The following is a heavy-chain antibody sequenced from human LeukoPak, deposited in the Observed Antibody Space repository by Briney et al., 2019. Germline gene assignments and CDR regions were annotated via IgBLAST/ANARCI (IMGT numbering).Heavy chain of an antibody. Sequence: PGGSLRLSCAASGFIFSSYWMSWVRQAPGKGLEWVANTNQDGSDKHYVDSVKGRITISRDNARSSLYLQMNSLRVEDTAVYYCAKDEKGFYRIKGDAFDIWGQGTMVTVSS. J-gene: IGHJ3*02. CDR1: GFIFSSYW. V-gene: IGHV3-7*01. D-gene: IGHD2/OR15-2a*01. CDR3: AKDEKGFYRIKGDAFDI. CDR2: TNQDGSDK.